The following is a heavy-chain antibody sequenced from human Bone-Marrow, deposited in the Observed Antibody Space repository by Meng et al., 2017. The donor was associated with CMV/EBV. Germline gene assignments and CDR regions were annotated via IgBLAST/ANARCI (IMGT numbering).Heavy chain of an antibody. CDR2: VYYSGST. D-gene: IGHD2-2*01. CDR1: GCSISSSSYY. V-gene: IGHV4-39*06. CDR3: ARGEDCTTTTCFAGGWFGP. Sequence: SETLSLTCTVSGCSISSSSYYSGWIRQPPGKGLEWIGTVYYSGSTFYSPSLKSRVTISADTSKNQFALKLSSGTAADTAIYYCARGEDCTTTTCFAGGWFGPWGQATRVTVSS. J-gene: IGHJ5*02.